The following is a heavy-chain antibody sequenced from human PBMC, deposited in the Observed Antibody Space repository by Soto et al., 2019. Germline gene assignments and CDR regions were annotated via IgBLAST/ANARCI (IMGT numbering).Heavy chain of an antibody. V-gene: IGHV4-39*01. Sequence: NPSETLSLTCTVSGGSISSSSYYWGWIRQPPGKGLEWIGSIYYSGSTYYNPSLKSRVTISVDTSKNQFSLKLSSVTAADTAVYYCARRGVTTYYYYGMDVWGQGTTVTVSS. CDR1: GGSISSSSYY. CDR2: IYYSGST. J-gene: IGHJ6*02. D-gene: IGHD1-1*01. CDR3: ARRGVTTYYYYGMDV.